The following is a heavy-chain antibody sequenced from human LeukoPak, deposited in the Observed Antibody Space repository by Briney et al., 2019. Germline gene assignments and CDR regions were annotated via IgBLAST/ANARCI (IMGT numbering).Heavy chain of an antibody. V-gene: IGHV4-31*03. CDR1: GGSISSGGYY. CDR2: IYYSGST. Sequence: SETLSLTCTVSGGSISSGGYYWSWIRQHPGKGLEWIGYIYYSGSTYYNPSLKSRVTISVDTSKNQFSLKLSSVTAADTAVYYCARDTRDAFDIWGQGTMVTVSS. J-gene: IGHJ3*02. CDR3: ARDTRDAFDI.